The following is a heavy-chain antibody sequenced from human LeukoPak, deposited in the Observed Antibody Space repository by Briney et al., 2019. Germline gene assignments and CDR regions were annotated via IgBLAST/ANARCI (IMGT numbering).Heavy chain of an antibody. Sequence: GASVKVSCKASGGTFSSYAISWVRQAPGQGLEWMGRIIPILGIANYAQKFQGRVTITADKSTSTAYMELSSLRSEDTAVYYCASLWFGESNQIFDPWGQGTLVTVSS. CDR2: IIPILGIA. D-gene: IGHD3-10*01. CDR3: ASLWFGESNQIFDP. J-gene: IGHJ5*02. CDR1: GGTFSSYA. V-gene: IGHV1-69*04.